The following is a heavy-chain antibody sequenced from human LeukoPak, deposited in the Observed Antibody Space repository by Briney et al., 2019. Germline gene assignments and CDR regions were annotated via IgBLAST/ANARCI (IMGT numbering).Heavy chain of an antibody. D-gene: IGHD2-2*01. J-gene: IGHJ6*03. CDR1: GGSITNYY. CDR3: ARYGRVVVPAARYYYYMDV. Sequence: SETLSLTCTVSGGSITNYYWTWIRQPAGKGLEWIGRIYTSGSTNYNPSLKSRVTMSVDTSKNQFSLKLSSVTAADTAVYYCARYGRVVVPAARYYYYMDVWGKGTTVTVSS. CDR2: IYTSGST. V-gene: IGHV4-4*07.